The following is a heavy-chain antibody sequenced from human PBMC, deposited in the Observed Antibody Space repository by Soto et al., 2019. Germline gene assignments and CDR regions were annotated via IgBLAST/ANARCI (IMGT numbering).Heavy chain of an antibody. CDR2: IYYTGST. D-gene: IGHD6-19*01. CDR3: ASSPVTGIYYAMDV. Sequence: QVQLQESCPGLVKPSQTLSLTFTVSGGSISSGGYYWSWIRQHPGKGLEWIGNIYYTGSTHYDPSLKSRITISLDTSKNQISLKLSSVTAADTAVYYCASSPVTGIYYAMDVWGQGTTVTVSS. J-gene: IGHJ6*02. CDR1: GGSISSGGYY. V-gene: IGHV4-31*03.